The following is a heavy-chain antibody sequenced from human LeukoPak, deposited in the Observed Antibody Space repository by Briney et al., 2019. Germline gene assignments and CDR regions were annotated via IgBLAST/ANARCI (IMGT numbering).Heavy chain of an antibody. J-gene: IGHJ4*02. CDR3: ARDSDYYDSSGYLPQYYFDY. V-gene: IGHV1-46*01. CDR2: INPSGGST. D-gene: IGHD3-22*01. CDR1: GYTFTSYY. Sequence: ASVKVSCKASGYTFTSYYMHWVRQVPGQGLEWMGIINPSGGSTSYAQKFQGRVTMTRDTSTSTVYMELSSLRSEDTAVYYCARDSDYYDSSGYLPQYYFDYWGQGTLVTVSS.